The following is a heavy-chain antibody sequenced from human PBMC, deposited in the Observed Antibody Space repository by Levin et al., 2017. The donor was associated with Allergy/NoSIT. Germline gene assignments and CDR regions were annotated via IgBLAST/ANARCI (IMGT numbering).Heavy chain of an antibody. J-gene: IGHJ4*02. Sequence: SCAASGFTFSRYAMHWVRQAPGKGLEWVAVISYNGTIKYYGDSMKGRFSISRDNSKTTLSLQMNSLRTEDTALYYCVRDPSYGGNSGLFDYWGQGTLVTVSS. CDR2: ISYNGTIK. V-gene: IGHV3-30*04. CDR1: GFTFSRYA. D-gene: IGHD4-23*01. CDR3: VRDPSYGGNSGLFDY.